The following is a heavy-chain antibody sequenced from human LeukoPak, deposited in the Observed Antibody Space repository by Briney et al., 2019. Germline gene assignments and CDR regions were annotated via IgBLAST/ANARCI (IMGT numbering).Heavy chain of an antibody. Sequence: PSVTLSLTCTVSGGSISSYYWSWIRQPPGKGLEWIGYIYYSGSTNYNPSLKSRVTISVDTSKNHFSLKLSSVTAGDAAVYYCGANYYDSSGYIDYWGQGTLVTVSS. CDR3: GANYYDSSGYIDY. J-gene: IGHJ4*02. CDR2: IYYSGST. CDR1: GGSISSYY. D-gene: IGHD3-22*01. V-gene: IGHV4-59*12.